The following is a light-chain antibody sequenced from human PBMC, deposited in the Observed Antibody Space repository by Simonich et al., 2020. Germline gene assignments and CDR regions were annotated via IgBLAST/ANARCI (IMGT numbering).Light chain of an antibody. J-gene: IGKJ4*01. Sequence: EIVMTHSPATLSVSPGERATLSCRASQSVSSNLAWYQQKPGQAPRLLIYGASTRATGIPARFSGSGSGTDFTLTISSLQAEDVAVYYCQQYNNWPLTFGGGTKVEIK. CDR3: QQYNNWPLT. V-gene: IGKV3-15*01. CDR2: GAS. CDR1: QSVSSN.